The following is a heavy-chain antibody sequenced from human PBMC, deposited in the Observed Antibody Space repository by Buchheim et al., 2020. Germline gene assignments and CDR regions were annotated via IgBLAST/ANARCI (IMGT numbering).Heavy chain of an antibody. J-gene: IGHJ6*02. CDR3: ARGGDCSSTSCYTLLYYYYGMDV. CDR2: ISYDGSNK. D-gene: IGHD2-2*02. V-gene: IGHV3-30-3*01. Sequence: QVQLVESGGGVVQPGRSLRLSCAASGFTFSSYAMHWVRQAPGKGLEWVAVISYDGSNKYYADSAKGRFTISRDNSKNTLYLQMNSLRAEDTAVYYCARGGDCSSTSCYTLLYYYYGMDVWGQGTT. CDR1: GFTFSSYA.